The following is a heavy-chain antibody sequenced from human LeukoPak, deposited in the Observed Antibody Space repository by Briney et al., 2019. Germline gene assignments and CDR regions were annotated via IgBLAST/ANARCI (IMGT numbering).Heavy chain of an antibody. CDR3: AGERGEEYSSGWYKTNFFDN. D-gene: IGHD6-19*01. J-gene: IGHJ4*02. CDR1: GDSFSSVTDY. Sequence: SETLSLTCTVSGDSFSSVTDYWAWIRQPPGKGLEWIASGDYSGGKYYNPSLESRVAISTDMSKSQIPLKLTSVTGADTAVYYCAGERGEEYSSGWYKTNFFDNWGQGIRVTVSS. V-gene: IGHV4-39*06. CDR2: GDYSGGK.